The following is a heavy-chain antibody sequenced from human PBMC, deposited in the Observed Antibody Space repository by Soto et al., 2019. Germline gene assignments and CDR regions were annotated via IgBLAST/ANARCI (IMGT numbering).Heavy chain of an antibody. CDR1: GFTFSSYA. V-gene: IGHV3-30-3*01. CDR3: ARDPLYYYDSPGY. J-gene: IGHJ4*02. CDR2: ISYDGSNK. D-gene: IGHD3-22*01. Sequence: LRLSCAASGFTFSSYAMHWVRQAPGKGLEWVAVISYDGSNKYYADSVKGRFTISRDNSKNTLYLQMNSLRAEDTAVYYCARDPLYYYDSPGYWGQGTLVTVSS.